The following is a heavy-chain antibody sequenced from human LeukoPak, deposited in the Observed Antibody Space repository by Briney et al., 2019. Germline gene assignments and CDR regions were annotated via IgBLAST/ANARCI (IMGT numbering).Heavy chain of an antibody. Sequence: PSETLSLTCTVSGGSISSSSYYWGWIRQPPGKGLEWIGSIYYSGSTYYNPSLKSRVTISVDTSKNQFSPKLSSVTAADTAVYYCAKVGRGYCSSTSCYVVYYYMDVWGKGTTVTISS. CDR3: AKVGRGYCSSTSCYVVYYYMDV. V-gene: IGHV4-39*07. CDR2: IYYSGST. D-gene: IGHD2-2*01. CDR1: GGSISSSSYY. J-gene: IGHJ6*03.